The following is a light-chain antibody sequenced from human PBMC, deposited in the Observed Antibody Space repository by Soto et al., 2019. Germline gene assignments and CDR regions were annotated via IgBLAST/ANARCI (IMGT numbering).Light chain of an antibody. J-gene: IGKJ2*01. CDR2: DAF. CDR3: QHYGSSPPKYT. Sequence: EIVLTRSPGTLSLSPGERATLSCRASQSVSSSSLAWYQHKPGQATRLLIYDAFSRATDIPDRFSGSGSGTDFTLTISRLEPEDFAVYYCQHYGSSPPKYTFGQGTKLEI. CDR1: QSVSSSS. V-gene: IGKV3-20*01.